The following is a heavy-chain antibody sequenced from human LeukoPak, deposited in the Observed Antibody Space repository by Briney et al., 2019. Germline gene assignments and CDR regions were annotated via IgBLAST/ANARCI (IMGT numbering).Heavy chain of an antibody. J-gene: IGHJ4*02. D-gene: IGHD4-17*01. CDR3: AKDPTPYGDHPFDY. CDR2: ISGSGGST. Sequence: QPGGSLRLSCAASGFTFSSYAMSWVRQAPGKGLEWVSAISGSGGSTYYADSVKGRFTIPRDNSKNTLYLQMNRLRAEDTAVYYCAKDPTPYGDHPFDYWGQGTLVTVSS. V-gene: IGHV3-23*01. CDR1: GFTFSSYA.